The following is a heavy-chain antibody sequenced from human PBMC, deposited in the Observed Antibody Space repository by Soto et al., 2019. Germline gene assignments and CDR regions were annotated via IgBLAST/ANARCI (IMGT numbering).Heavy chain of an antibody. J-gene: IGHJ6*03. CDR1: GYTFTNYA. Sequence: ASVKVSCKASGYTFTNYAIHWVRQAPGQRLEWMGWLNPGNGNTKYPQKFQGRVTMTRDTSTSTVYMEVSGLRSEDTAVYYCARDQEPSTLYYDYYYMDVWAKGPRSPSP. CDR3: ARDQEPSTLYYDYYYMDV. V-gene: IGHV1-3*01. CDR2: LNPGNGNT.